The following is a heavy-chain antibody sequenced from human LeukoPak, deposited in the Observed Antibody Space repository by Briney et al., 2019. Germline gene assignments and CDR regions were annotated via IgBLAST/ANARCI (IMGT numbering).Heavy chain of an antibody. D-gene: IGHD3-22*01. J-gene: IGHJ4*02. CDR3: AKGLDYDSSGYPYYFDY. V-gene: IGHV3-9*01. CDR2: ISWNSGSI. Sequence: PPGGSLRLSCAASGFTFSSYAMHWVRQAPGKGLEWVSGISWNSGSIGYAGSVKGRFTISRDNAKNSLYLQMNSLRAEDTALYYCAKGLDYDSSGYPYYFDYWGQGTLVTVSS. CDR1: GFTFSSYA.